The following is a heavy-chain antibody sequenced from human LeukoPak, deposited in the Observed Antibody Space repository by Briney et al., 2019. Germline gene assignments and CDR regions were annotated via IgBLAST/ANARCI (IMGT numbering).Heavy chain of an antibody. CDR1: GFPFSSYE. J-gene: IGHJ4*02. CDR2: ISSSGSTI. Sequence: PGGSLTLYCALSGFPFSSYEMNWVRQARGKGLEWVSYISSSGSTIYYADSVKGRFTISRDNAKNSLYLQMNSLRADDTAVYYCARGRGPPNYCGQGTLVTVSS. V-gene: IGHV3-48*03. CDR3: ARGRGPPNY.